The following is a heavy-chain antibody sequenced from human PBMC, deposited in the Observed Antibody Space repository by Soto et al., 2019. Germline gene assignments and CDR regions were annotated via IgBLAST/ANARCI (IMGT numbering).Heavy chain of an antibody. CDR3: AREFYGSGASSGHYYDMDV. J-gene: IGHJ6*02. D-gene: IGHD3-10*01. CDR1: GFTFSTYA. CDR2: ISYDGSNK. V-gene: IGHV3-30-3*01. Sequence: GGSLRLSCAASGFTFSTYAMHWVRQAPGKGLEWVAVISYDGSNKYYIDSVKGRFTISRDNSKNTLYLQMNSLRIEDTAVYYCAREFYGSGASSGHYYDMDVWGPGTTVTVSS.